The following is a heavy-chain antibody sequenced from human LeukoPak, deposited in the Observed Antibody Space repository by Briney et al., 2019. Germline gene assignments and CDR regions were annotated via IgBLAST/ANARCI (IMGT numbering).Heavy chain of an antibody. CDR3: ARFYNRSGPHFDY. J-gene: IGHJ4*02. CDR2: MHYSGST. CDR1: GASISSYY. Sequence: SETLSLTCTVDGASISSYYWSWIRQPPGKGLEWIGDMHYSGSTNYNPSLKSRVTISVDTSKNQFSLKLSSVTAAETAVYYCARFYNRSGPHFDYWGQGTLVTVSS. D-gene: IGHD3-22*01. V-gene: IGHV4-59*01.